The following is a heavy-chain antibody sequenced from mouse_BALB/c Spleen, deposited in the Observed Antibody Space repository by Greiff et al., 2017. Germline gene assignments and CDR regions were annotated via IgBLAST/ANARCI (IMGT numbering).Heavy chain of an antibody. CDR3: ASVTGSWFAY. V-gene: IGHV5-12-2*01. Sequence: EVQLVESGGGLVQPGGSLKLSCAASGFTFSSYTMSWVRQTPEKRLEWVAYISNGGGSTYYPDTVKGRFTISRDNAKNTLYLQMSSLKSEDTAMYYCASVTGSWFAYWGQGTLVTVSA. CDR1: GFTFSSYT. CDR2: ISNGGGST. D-gene: IGHD4-1*01. J-gene: IGHJ3*01.